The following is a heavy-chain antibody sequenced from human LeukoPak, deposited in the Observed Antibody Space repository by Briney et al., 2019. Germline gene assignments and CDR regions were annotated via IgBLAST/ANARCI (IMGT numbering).Heavy chain of an antibody. J-gene: IGHJ4*02. Sequence: GGSLRLSCEASGFTVSSNYMSWVRQAPGKGLEWVSVIYSGGSTYYADSVKGRFTISRDNSKNTLYLQMNSLRAEDTAVYYCAREHQGDHYFDYWGQGTLVTVSS. D-gene: IGHD2-21*02. CDR2: IYSGGST. CDR1: GFTVSSNY. CDR3: AREHQGDHYFDY. V-gene: IGHV3-66*01.